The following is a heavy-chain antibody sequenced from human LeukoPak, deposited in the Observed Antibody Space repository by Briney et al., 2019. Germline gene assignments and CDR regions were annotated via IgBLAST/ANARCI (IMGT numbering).Heavy chain of an antibody. CDR1: GGSISSYY. V-gene: IGHV4-59*12. D-gene: IGHD3-22*01. J-gene: IGHJ5*02. CDR2: IYYSGST. CDR3: ARDNFGVVVVPRLFDP. Sequence: AETLSLTCTVSGGSISSYYWSWIRQPPGKVLEWIGYIYYSGSTNYNPSLKSRVTISVDTSKNQFSLKLSSVTAADTAVYYCARDNFGVVVVPRLFDPWGQGTPVTVSS.